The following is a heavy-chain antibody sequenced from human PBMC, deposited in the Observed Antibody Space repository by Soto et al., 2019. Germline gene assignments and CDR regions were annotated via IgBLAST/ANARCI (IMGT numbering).Heavy chain of an antibody. CDR2: IIPIFGTA. Sequence: SVKVSCKASGGTFSSYAISWVRQAPGQGLEWMGGIIPIFGTANYAQKFQGRVTITADESTSTAYMELSSLRSEDTAVYYCARDNLGRYYYDSSGYPPLWHWGQGTLVTVSS. CDR1: GGTFSSYA. J-gene: IGHJ1*01. V-gene: IGHV1-69*13. CDR3: ARDNLGRYYYDSSGYPPLWH. D-gene: IGHD3-22*01.